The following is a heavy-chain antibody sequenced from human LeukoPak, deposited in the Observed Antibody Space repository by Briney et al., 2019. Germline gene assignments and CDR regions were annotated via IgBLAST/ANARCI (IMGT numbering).Heavy chain of an antibody. D-gene: IGHD2-21*02. Sequence: GGSLRLSCVASGFTFSSYTMTWVRQAPGEGLEWVSGISGDSTGTYYADSVKGRFTISRDNPKNTLFLQMNSLRAGDTAVYYCAKKTSYCAGDCFPYYFDYWGRGTLVTVSS. CDR3: AKKTSYCAGDCFPYYFDY. CDR2: ISGDSTGT. CDR1: GFTFSSYT. V-gene: IGHV3-23*01. J-gene: IGHJ4*02.